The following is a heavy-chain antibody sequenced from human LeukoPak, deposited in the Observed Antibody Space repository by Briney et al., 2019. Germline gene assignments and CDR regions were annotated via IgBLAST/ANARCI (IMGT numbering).Heavy chain of an antibody. D-gene: IGHD4-11*01. V-gene: IGHV3-53*01. Sequence: GGSLRLSCAASGFTVSTNSLSWVRQAPGKGLEWVSIIYSDGTTHYADSVRGRFDISRDTFRNTVFLQMNSLRVEDTAVYYCARALTITTNFDCWGQGTLVTVSS. CDR3: ARALTITTNFDC. CDR1: GFTVSTNS. CDR2: IYSDGTT. J-gene: IGHJ4*02.